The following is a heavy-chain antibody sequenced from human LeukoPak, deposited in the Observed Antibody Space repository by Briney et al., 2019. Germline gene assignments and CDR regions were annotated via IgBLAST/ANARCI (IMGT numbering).Heavy chain of an antibody. J-gene: IGHJ4*02. CDR2: ISGSGGTA. CDR3: AKKGYYDGSGYYMYYFDH. Sequence: GGSLRLSCAASGFTFSIYAMSWFRQAPGKGLEWVSAISGSGGTACYADSVKGRFTISRDNSKNTLYLQMNSLRAEDTAVYYCAKKGYYDGSGYYMYYFDHWGQGTLVTVSS. V-gene: IGHV3-23*01. D-gene: IGHD3-22*01. CDR1: GFTFSIYA.